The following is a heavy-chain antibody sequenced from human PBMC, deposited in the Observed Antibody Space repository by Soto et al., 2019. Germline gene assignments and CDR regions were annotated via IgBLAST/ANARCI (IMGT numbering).Heavy chain of an antibody. J-gene: IGHJ4*02. CDR3: AKLTYGDPVDY. V-gene: IGHV3-23*01. CDR1: GFTFSKYA. D-gene: IGHD4-17*01. CDR2: INSSGGST. Sequence: EVQLLESGGGLVQPGGSLRLSCAASGFTFSKYAMNWVRQASGKGLEWVSTINSSGGSTSYADSVKGRFTISRDNSENTLYLQMNSLRAEDTAVYYCAKLTYGDPVDYWGQGTLVTVSS.